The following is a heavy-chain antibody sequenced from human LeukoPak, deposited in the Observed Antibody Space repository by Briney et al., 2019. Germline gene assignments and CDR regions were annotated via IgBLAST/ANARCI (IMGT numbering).Heavy chain of an antibody. CDR3: ARPSDSSGYYYLI. V-gene: IGHV5-51*01. Sequence: GESLKISCEASGYTFSNYWIGWVRQMPGKGLEWMGIIYPDDSDTRYSPSFQGQVTISADKSISTAYLQRSSLKASDTAMYYCARPSDSSGYYYLIWGQGTLVTVSS. CDR1: GYTFSNYW. J-gene: IGHJ4*02. CDR2: IYPDDSDT. D-gene: IGHD3-22*01.